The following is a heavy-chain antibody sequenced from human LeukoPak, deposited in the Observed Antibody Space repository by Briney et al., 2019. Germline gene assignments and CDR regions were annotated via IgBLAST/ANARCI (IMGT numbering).Heavy chain of an antibody. CDR2: LYISGST. D-gene: IGHD3-10*01. J-gene: IGHJ4*02. V-gene: IGHV4-4*07. CDR3: ARDLSGSLYFDY. Sequence: SETLSLTCTVSGASISSYYYNWIRQTAGRGLEWIGRLYISGSTDYNPSLKSRVTISVDTSKNQFSLKLSSVTATDTAVYFCARDLSGSLYFDYWGQGVLVTVSS. CDR1: GASISSYY.